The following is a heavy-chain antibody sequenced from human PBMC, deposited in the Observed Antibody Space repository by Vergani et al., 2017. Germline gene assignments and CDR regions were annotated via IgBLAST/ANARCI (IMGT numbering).Heavy chain of an antibody. Sequence: VQLVESGGGLVQPGGSLRLSCAASGFTVSSNYMSWVRQAPGKGLEWVSGIYSGGSTYYADSVKGRFTISGHNSKNTLYLQMNSLRAEDTAVYYCARDRVDIVATTTYYYYYYGMDVWGQGTTVTVSS. CDR2: IYSGGST. CDR3: ARDRVDIVATTTYYYYYYGMDV. CDR1: GFTVSSNY. D-gene: IGHD5-12*01. V-gene: IGHV3-53*04. J-gene: IGHJ6*02.